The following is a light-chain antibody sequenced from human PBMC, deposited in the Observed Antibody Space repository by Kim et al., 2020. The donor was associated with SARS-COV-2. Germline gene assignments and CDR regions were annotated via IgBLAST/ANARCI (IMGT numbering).Light chain of an antibody. Sequence: SPGERATLSFRASPSVSSTLAWYQQKPGQAPRLLIYGASTRATGIPARFSGSGSGTEFTLTISSLQSEDFAVYYCQQYNNWPPLTFGGGTKVDIK. J-gene: IGKJ4*01. V-gene: IGKV3-15*01. CDR3: QQYNNWPPLT. CDR2: GAS. CDR1: PSVSST.